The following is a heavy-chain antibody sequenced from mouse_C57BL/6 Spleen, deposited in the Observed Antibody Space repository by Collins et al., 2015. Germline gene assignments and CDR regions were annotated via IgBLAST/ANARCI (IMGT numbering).Heavy chain of an antibody. D-gene: IGHD1-1*01. J-gene: IGHJ1*03. Sequence: QVQLQQPGTELVKPGASVKLSCKASGYTFTSYWMHWVKQRPGQGLEWIGNINPSNGGTNYNEKFKSKAILTVDKSSSTAYMQLSSLTSEDSAVYYCALTTVVSYWYFDVWGTGTTVTVSS. V-gene: IGHV1-53*01. CDR2: INPSNGGT. CDR1: GYTFTSYW. CDR3: ALTTVVSYWYFDV.